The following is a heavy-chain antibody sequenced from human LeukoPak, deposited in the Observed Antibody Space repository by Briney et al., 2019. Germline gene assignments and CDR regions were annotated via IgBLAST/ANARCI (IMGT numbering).Heavy chain of an antibody. Sequence: GASVKVSCTASGGAFSSYAISWARQAPGQGLEWMGRIIPIFGTANYAQKFQGRVTITTDESTSAAYMELSSLRSEDTAVYYCASYRQWELDPWGQGTLVTVSS. D-gene: IGHD1-26*01. CDR2: IIPIFGTA. J-gene: IGHJ5*02. CDR3: ASYRQWELDP. CDR1: GGAFSSYA. V-gene: IGHV1-69*05.